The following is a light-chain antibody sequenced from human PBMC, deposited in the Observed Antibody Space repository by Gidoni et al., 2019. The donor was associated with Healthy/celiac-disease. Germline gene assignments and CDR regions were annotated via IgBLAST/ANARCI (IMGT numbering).Light chain of an antibody. J-gene: IGKJ4*01. CDR2: GAS. CDR3: QQYGSSPPLT. CDR1: QSVSSSY. V-gene: IGKV3-20*01. Sequence: EIVLTHSPGPLSLSPGERATLSCRDSQSVSSSYLACYQQQTGKAPRLLIYGASSMATGIPDRFSCSGYGTDFTLTISRLEPEDVAVYYCQQYGSSPPLTFGGGTKVEIK.